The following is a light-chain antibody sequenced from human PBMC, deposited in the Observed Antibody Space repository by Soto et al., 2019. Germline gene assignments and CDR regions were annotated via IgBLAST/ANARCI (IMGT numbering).Light chain of an antibody. Sequence: EIVVTKSPATLSVYPGERATLSCRASQSVSSNLAWYQQKPGQAPRLLIYGASTRATGIPARFSGSGSGTEFTLTISSLQSEDFAVYYCQQYNNWPPEPFGQGTKVDIK. CDR1: QSVSSN. V-gene: IGKV3-15*01. CDR3: QQYNNWPPEP. J-gene: IGKJ1*01. CDR2: GAS.